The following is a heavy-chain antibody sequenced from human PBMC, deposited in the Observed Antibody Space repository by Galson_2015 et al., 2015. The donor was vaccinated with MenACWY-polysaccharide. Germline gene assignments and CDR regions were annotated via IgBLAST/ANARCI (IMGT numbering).Heavy chain of an antibody. CDR2: IKEDGSEK. D-gene: IGHD6-19*01. V-gene: IGHV3-7*01. J-gene: IGHJ4*02. Sequence: SLRLSCAASGFTFRNYWMSWVRQAPGKGLEWVANIKEDGSEKYYVDSVRGRFTISRDNAKNSLYLQMNSLRAEDTAVYYCARELSLGVSGTPGDYWGQGTLVTVSS. CDR1: GFTFRNYW. CDR3: ARELSLGVSGTPGDY.